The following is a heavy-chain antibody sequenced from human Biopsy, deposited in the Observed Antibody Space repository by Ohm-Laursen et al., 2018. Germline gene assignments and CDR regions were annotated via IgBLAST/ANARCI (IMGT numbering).Heavy chain of an antibody. D-gene: IGHD3-22*01. CDR2: IHSSGST. CDR1: GGSIGSGGYY. J-gene: IGHJ5*02. V-gene: IGHV4-31*03. CDR3: ARGDYFDSNGYFWFDP. Sequence: SQTLSLTCSVSGGSIGSGGYYWSWVRQYPGKVLEWIGYIHSSGSTFYKASLESRLTISVDTSKNQFSLKLNSVTAADTAVYYCARGDYFDSNGYFWFDPWGQGTLVIVSS.